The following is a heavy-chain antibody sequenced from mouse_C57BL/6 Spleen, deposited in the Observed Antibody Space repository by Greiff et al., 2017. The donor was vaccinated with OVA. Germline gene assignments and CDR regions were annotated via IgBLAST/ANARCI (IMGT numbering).Heavy chain of an antibody. D-gene: IGHD1-1*01. CDR2: IDPNSGGT. CDR1: GYTFTSYW. Sequence: QVQLQQSGAELVKPGASVKLSCKASGYTFTSYWMHWVKQRPGRGLEWIGRIDPNSGGTKYNEKFKSKATLTVDKPSSTAYMQLSSLTSEDSAVYYCAKHYYGSSYRYWYFDVWGTGTTVTVSS. CDR3: AKHYYGSSYRYWYFDV. J-gene: IGHJ1*03. V-gene: IGHV1-72*01.